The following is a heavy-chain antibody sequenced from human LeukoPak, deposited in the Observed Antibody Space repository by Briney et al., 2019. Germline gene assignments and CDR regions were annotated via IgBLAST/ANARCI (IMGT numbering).Heavy chain of an antibody. CDR1: GDSVSSNSAS. CDR2: TYYRSKWYY. D-gene: IGHD6-19*01. Sequence: SQTLSLTCAISGDSVSSNSASWNWIRQSPSRGLEWLGRTYYRSKWYYDYTLSVKSRIIINPDTSKNQFSLHLNSVTPEDTAVYYCARESDRIGFDFDYWGRGTLVTVSS. V-gene: IGHV6-1*01. CDR3: ARESDRIGFDFDY. J-gene: IGHJ4*02.